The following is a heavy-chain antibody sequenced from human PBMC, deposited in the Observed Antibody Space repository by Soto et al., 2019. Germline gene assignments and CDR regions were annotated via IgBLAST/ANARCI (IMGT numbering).Heavy chain of an antibody. CDR2: IYSGGST. J-gene: IGHJ6*01. Sequence: LRPSFEPSGFTVSNNYLTSVCQAPWKVLQWVSVIYSGGSTYYEYSAKGRFTISRDNSKNTLNLQMNRLRAEDTAVYYCARGGTPYYYYGMDVGGQGTTVTVSS. V-gene: IGHV3-53*01. CDR1: GFTVSNNY. D-gene: IGHD3-16*01. CDR3: ARGGTPYYYYGMDV.